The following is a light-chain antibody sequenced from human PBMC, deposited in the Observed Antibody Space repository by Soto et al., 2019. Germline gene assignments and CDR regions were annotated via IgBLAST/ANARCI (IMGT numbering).Light chain of an antibody. CDR2: EVS. J-gene: IGLJ2*01. CDR3: SSYTSSTVV. V-gene: IGLV2-18*02. Sequence: QSALTQPPSVSGSPGQSVTISCTGTSSDVVSYTRVSWYQRPPGTAPKLMIYEVSTRPSGVPDRFSGSKSGNTASLTISGLQAEDEADYYCSSYTSSTVVFGGGTKLTVL. CDR1: SSDVVSYTR.